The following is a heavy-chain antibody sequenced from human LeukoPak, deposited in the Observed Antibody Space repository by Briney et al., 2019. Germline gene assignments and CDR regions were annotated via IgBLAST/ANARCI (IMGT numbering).Heavy chain of an antibody. J-gene: IGHJ5*02. V-gene: IGHV4-39*07. CDR3: AKGAGGFSYYNWFDP. Sequence: SETLSLTCTVSGGSLSSSPYYWGWIRQPPGKGLEWIGSIYYSGTTHYNPSLESRVTISVDTSKNQFSLKLASVTAADTAIYYCAKGAGGFSYYNWFDPWGQGTLVTVSS. CDR2: IYYSGTT. D-gene: IGHD5-18*01. CDR1: GGSLSSSPYY.